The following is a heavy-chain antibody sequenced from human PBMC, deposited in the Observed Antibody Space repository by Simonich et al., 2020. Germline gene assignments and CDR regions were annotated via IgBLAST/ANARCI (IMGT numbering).Heavy chain of an antibody. J-gene: IGHJ4*02. Sequence: QVQLVQSGAEVKKPGASVKVSCKASGYTFTSYDINWGRQDTGQGLEWKGWRNPNRGNTGYAQKFQGRVTITRNTSISTAYMERSSLRSEDTAVYYCARTYSGSYYYFDYWGQGTLVTVSS. CDR1: GYTFTSYD. CDR3: ARTYSGSYYYFDY. CDR2: RNPNRGNT. V-gene: IGHV1-8*03. D-gene: IGHD1-26*01.